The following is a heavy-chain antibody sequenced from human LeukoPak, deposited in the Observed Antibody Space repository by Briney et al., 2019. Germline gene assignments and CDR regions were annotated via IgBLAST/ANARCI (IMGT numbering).Heavy chain of an antibody. Sequence: LRLSCAASGFTFSSYWMHWVRQPPGKGLEWIGYIYYSGSTYYNPSLKSRVTISVDTSKNQFSLKLSSVTAADTAVYYCARDLHGTYERWGQGTLVTVSS. V-gene: IGHV4-30-4*08. J-gene: IGHJ4*02. D-gene: IGHD2-8*01. CDR2: IYYSGST. CDR3: ARDLHGTYER. CDR1: GFTFSSYW.